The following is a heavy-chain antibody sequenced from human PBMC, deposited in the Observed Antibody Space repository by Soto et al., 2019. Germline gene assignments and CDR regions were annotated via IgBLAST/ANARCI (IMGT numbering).Heavy chain of an antibody. CDR2: ISYSGTT. J-gene: IGHJ5*02. D-gene: IGHD3-3*01. Sequence: SETLSLTCTVSGGSLSSYYWSWIRQPPGKGLEWIASISYSGTTNYNSSLKSRVTISIDTSKNQFSLKLNSVTAADTAVYYCARDRRHTIFGVVTPTDWFDPWGQGTLVTVS. CDR3: ARDRRHTIFGVVTPTDWFDP. CDR1: GGSLSSYY. V-gene: IGHV4-59*01.